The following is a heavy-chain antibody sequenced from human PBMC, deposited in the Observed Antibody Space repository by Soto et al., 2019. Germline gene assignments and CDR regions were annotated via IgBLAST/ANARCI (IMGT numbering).Heavy chain of an antibody. Sequence: QVQLQQWGAGLLKPSETLSLTCAVYGGSFSGYYWSWIRQPPGKGLEWIGEINHSGSTNYNPSLKSRVTISVDTSKNQFSLKLSSVTAADTAVYYCASRRPSRGVRFKVWYFDYWGQGTLVTVSS. D-gene: IGHD3-3*01. CDR2: INHSGST. CDR3: ASRRPSRGVRFKVWYFDY. CDR1: GGSFSGYY. J-gene: IGHJ4*02. V-gene: IGHV4-34*01.